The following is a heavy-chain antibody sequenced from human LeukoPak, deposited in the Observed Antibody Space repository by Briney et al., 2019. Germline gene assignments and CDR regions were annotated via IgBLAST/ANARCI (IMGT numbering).Heavy chain of an antibody. CDR2: IYYSGST. Sequence: SETLSLTCTVSGYSISSGYYWGWIRQPPGKGLEWIGSIYYSGSTYYNPSLKSRVTISVDTSKNQFSLKLSSVTAADTAVYYCARDRYYYGSGTQHLDYWGQGTLVTVSS. J-gene: IGHJ4*02. D-gene: IGHD3-10*01. V-gene: IGHV4-38-2*02. CDR1: GYSISSGYY. CDR3: ARDRYYYGSGTQHLDY.